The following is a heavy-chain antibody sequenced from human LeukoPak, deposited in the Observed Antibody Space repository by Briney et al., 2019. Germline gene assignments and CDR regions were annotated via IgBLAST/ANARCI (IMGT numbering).Heavy chain of an antibody. J-gene: IGHJ4*02. D-gene: IGHD2-2*01. CDR3: AREACSSTSCYAPYFDY. CDR1: GGTFSSYA. Sequence: ASVKVSCKASGGTFSSYAISWVRQAPGQGLEWMGGIMPIFGTANYAQKFQGRVTITADESTSTAYMELSSLRSEDTAVYYCAREACSSTSCYAPYFDYWGQGTLVTVSS. CDR2: IMPIFGTA. V-gene: IGHV1-69*01.